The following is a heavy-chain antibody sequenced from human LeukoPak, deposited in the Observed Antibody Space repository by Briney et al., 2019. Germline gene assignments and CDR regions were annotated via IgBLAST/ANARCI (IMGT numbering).Heavy chain of an antibody. CDR2: IYSGDTT. D-gene: IGHD3-10*01. CDR3: ASILRSSSGYYFDY. J-gene: IGHJ4*02. V-gene: IGHV3-66*01. Sequence: GGSLRLSCAASGFTVSTNYMSWVRQAPGKGLEWVSVIYSGDTTFYADSARGKFTISRDNSKNTLYLQMNSLRAEDTAVYYCASILRSSSGYYFDYWGQGTLVTVSS. CDR1: GFTVSTNY.